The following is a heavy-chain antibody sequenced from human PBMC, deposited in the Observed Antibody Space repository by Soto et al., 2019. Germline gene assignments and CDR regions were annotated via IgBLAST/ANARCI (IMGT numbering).Heavy chain of an antibody. CDR2: INHSGST. CDR1: GGSFSGYY. J-gene: IGHJ6*03. V-gene: IGHV4-34*01. D-gene: IGHD4-17*01. Sequence: SETLSLTCAVYGGSFSGYYWSWIRQPPGKGLEWIGEINHSGSTNYNPSLKSRVTISVDTSKNQFSLKLSSVTAADTAVYYCARATVTTYYMDVWGKGTTVTVSS. CDR3: ARATVTTYYMDV.